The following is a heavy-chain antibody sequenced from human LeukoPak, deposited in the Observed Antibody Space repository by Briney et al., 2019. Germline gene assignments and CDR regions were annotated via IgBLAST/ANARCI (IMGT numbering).Heavy chain of an antibody. CDR1: GGSISSGSYY. D-gene: IGHD6-13*01. J-gene: IGHJ6*03. V-gene: IGHV4-30-2*01. CDR2: IYHSGST. CDR3: ARGHAAAGPGNYYYYMDV. Sequence: SQTLSLTCTVSGGSISSGSYYWSWIRQPPGKGLEWIGHIYHSGSTYYNPSLKSRVTISVDRSKNQFSLKLSSVTAADTAVYYCARGHAAAGPGNYYYYMDVWGKGTTVTVSS.